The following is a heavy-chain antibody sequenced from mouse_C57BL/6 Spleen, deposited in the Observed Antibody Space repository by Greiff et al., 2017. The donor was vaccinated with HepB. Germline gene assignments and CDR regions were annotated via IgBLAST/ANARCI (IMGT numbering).Heavy chain of an antibody. V-gene: IGHV1-81*01. CDR3: ARDGAAQAYYFDY. CDR1: GYTFTSYG. J-gene: IGHJ2*01. CDR2: IYPRSGNT. Sequence: QVQLKESGAELARPGASVKLSCKASGYTFTSYGISWVKQRTGQGLEWIGEIYPRSGNTYYNEKFKGKATLTADKSSSTAYMELRSLTSEDSAVYFCARDGAAQAYYFDYWGQGTTLTVSS. D-gene: IGHD3-2*02.